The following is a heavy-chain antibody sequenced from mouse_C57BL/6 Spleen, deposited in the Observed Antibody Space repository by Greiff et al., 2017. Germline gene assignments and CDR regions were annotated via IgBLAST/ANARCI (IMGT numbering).Heavy chain of an antibody. D-gene: IGHD1-1*01. V-gene: IGHV1-9*01. CDR2: ILPASGCT. CDR1: GYTFTGYW. J-gene: IGHJ2*01. Sequence: QVQLKQSGAELMKPGASVKLSCKATGYTFTGYWIEWVKQRPGHGLEWIGEILPASGCTNYNHKFKGKATFTADTSSNTADMQLSSLTTEDSALYYCARWWPRVVATDYWGQGTTLTVSS. CDR3: ARWWPRVVATDY.